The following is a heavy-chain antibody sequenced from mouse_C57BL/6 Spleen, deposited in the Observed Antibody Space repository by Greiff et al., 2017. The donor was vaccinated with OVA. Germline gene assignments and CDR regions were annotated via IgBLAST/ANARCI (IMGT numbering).Heavy chain of an antibody. V-gene: IGHV5-9*01. J-gene: IGHJ2*01. D-gene: IGHD1-1*01. Sequence: VQLKESGGGLVKPGGSLKLSCAASGFTFSSYTMSWVRQTPEKRLEWVATISGGGGNTYYPDSVKGRFTISRDNAKNTLYLQMSSLRSEDTALYYCARQYYGSSYFDYWGQGTTLTVSS. CDR1: GFTFSSYT. CDR2: ISGGGGNT. CDR3: ARQYYGSSYFDY.